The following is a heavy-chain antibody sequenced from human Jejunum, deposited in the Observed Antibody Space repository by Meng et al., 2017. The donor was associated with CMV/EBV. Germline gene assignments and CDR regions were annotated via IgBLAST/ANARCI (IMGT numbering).Heavy chain of an antibody. V-gene: IGHV3-74*01. CDR3: ARVEQEMC. CDR2: INSDGSDT. D-gene: IGHD1/OR15-1a*01. Sequence: EVQVVEAGGGFVPPGGSLRTFCAASGFTFSSNWMHWVRQAPGKGLVWVSHINSDGSDTNYADSVKGRFTISRDNAKNTLYLQMNSLRDEDTAVYYCARVEQEMCWGQGTLVTVSS. CDR1: GFTFSSNW. J-gene: IGHJ4*02.